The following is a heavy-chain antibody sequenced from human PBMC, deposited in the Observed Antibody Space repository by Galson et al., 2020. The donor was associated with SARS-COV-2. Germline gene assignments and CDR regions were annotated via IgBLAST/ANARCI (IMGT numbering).Heavy chain of an antibody. Sequence: GGSLRLSCAASGFTVSSNYMSWVRQAPGKGLEWVSAIYSGGSTYYADSVKGRFTISRDNSKNTLYLQMNSLRAEDTAVCYCARGDGYGSPFDYWGQGTLVTVSS. V-gene: IGHV3-53*05. CDR1: GFTVSSNY. CDR3: ARGDGYGSPFDY. J-gene: IGHJ4*02. D-gene: IGHD5-18*01. CDR2: IYSGGST.